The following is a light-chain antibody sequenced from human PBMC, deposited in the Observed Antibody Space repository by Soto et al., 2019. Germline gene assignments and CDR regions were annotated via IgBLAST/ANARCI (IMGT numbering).Light chain of an antibody. CDR3: MQALQTWT. CDR1: QSLLHSNGFNY. Sequence: DIVMTQSPLSLPVTPGEPASISCRSSQSLLHSNGFNYLDWYLQKPGQSPHLLIYLGSNRASGVPDRFSGSGSGTDFTLKITRVEAEYVGVYYCMQALQTWTFGQGTKVEIK. J-gene: IGKJ1*01. CDR2: LGS. V-gene: IGKV2-28*01.